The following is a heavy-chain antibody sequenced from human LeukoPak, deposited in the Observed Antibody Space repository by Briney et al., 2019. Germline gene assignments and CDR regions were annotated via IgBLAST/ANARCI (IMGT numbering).Heavy chain of an antibody. D-gene: IGHD3-10*01. J-gene: IGHJ5*02. CDR2: IWYDGSNK. CDR1: GFTFSSYG. V-gene: IGHV3-33*06. Sequence: GGSLRLSCAASGFTFSSYGMHWVRQAPGKGLEWVAVIWYDGSNKYYADSVKGRFTISRDNSKNTLYLQMSSLRAEDTAVYYCAKDRGDKGNWFDPWGQGTLVTVSS. CDR3: AKDRGDKGNWFDP.